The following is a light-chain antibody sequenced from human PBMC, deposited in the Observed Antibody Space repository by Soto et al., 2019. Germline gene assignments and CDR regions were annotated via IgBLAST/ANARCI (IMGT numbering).Light chain of an antibody. CDR1: QSISSSY. CDR2: GAY. V-gene: IGKV3-20*01. Sequence: EMVLTQSPGTLSLSPGERATLSCSASQSISSSYLAWYQQKPGQAPRLLIYGAYSRASGTPDRFSGGGSGTDFTLTIRRLEPEDFAVYYCQQYGSSPWTFGLGTKVDIK. J-gene: IGKJ1*01. CDR3: QQYGSSPWT.